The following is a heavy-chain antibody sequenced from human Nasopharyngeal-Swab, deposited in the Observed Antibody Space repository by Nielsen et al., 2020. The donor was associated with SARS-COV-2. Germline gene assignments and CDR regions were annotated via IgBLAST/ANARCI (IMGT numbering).Heavy chain of an antibody. CDR3: ARDRGAAMAGRGWIGGVYYYGMDV. Sequence: ASVTVSCKASRYTFTGYYMHWVRQAPGQGLEWMGRNNPNSGNTGYAQKFQGRVTMTRNTSISTAYMELSSLRSEDTAVYYCARDRGAAMAGRGWIGGVYYYGMDVWGQGTTVTVSS. J-gene: IGHJ6*02. CDR1: RYTFTGYY. D-gene: IGHD5-18*01. CDR2: NNPNSGNT. V-gene: IGHV1-8*02.